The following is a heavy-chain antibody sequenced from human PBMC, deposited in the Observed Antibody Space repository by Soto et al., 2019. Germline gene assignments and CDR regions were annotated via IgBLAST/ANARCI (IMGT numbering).Heavy chain of an antibody. CDR3: TTYYYDSSGYYSAFDY. Sequence: GGSLRLSCAASGFTFSNAWMSWVRQAPGKGLEWVGRIKSKTDGGTTDYAAPVKGRFTISRDDSKNTLYLQMNSLKTEDTAVYYCTTYYYDSSGYYSAFDYWGQGTLVTVSS. CDR1: GFTFSNAW. CDR2: IKSKTDGGTT. V-gene: IGHV3-15*01. D-gene: IGHD3-22*01. J-gene: IGHJ4*02.